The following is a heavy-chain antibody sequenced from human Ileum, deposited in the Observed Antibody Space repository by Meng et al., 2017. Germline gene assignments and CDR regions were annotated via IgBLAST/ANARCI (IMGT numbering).Heavy chain of an antibody. Sequence: ESGPPLVRPSQTPSPICTVSAAAGMTSLYQWGSIRQPPWKGLAWIGYASTNSSPSLKSRLPISLATSKNQDSLKLTSVTAAATAVYYCARDHWGSLDYWGQGILVTVSS. D-gene: IGHD7-27*01. CDR3: ARDHWGSLDY. V-gene: IGHV4-61*01. J-gene: IGHJ4*02. CDR1: AAAGMTSLYQ. CDR2: AST.